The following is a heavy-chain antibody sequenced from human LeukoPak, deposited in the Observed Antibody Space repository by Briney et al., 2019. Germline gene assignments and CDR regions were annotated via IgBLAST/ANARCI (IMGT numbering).Heavy chain of an antibody. D-gene: IGHD2-2*01. CDR1: GYTLTRYH. Sequence: ASVKVSCKASGYTLTRYHLDWVGPATGQGLEWMGWMNPNSGNTGYAQKFQGRVTITRNTSISTAYMELSSLRSEDTAVYYCARAVSVVVPEVHSKASWFDPWGQGTLVTVSS. CDR2: MNPNSGNT. CDR3: ARAVSVVVPEVHSKASWFDP. V-gene: IGHV1-8*03. J-gene: IGHJ5*02.